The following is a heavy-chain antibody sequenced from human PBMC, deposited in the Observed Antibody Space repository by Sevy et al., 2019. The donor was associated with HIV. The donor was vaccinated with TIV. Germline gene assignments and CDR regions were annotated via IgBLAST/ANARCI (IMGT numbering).Heavy chain of an antibody. D-gene: IGHD1-26*01. CDR2: IYYSGST. V-gene: IGHV4-59*01. CDR1: GGSIRSYY. Sequence: SETLSLTCSVSGGSIRSYYWSWIRQPPGKGLEWIGYIYYSGSTNYNPSLKSRVTISVDTSENQFSLKLSSVTAADTALYYCARMGSDWELDYWGQGTLVTVSS. CDR3: ARMGSDWELDY. J-gene: IGHJ4*02.